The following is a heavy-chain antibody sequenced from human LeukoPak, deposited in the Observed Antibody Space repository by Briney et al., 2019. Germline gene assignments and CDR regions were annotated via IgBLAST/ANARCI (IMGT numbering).Heavy chain of an antibody. J-gene: IGHJ4*02. Sequence: GASVKVSCKASGYTFTGYYMHWVRQAPGQGLEWMGWTNPNSGGTNYAQKFQGRVTMTRDTSISTAYMELSRLRSGDTAVYYCARAHEYYDSSGYYFGYWGQGTLVTVSS. CDR3: ARAHEYYDSSGYYFGY. V-gene: IGHV1-2*02. CDR1: GYTFTGYY. CDR2: TNPNSGGT. D-gene: IGHD3-22*01.